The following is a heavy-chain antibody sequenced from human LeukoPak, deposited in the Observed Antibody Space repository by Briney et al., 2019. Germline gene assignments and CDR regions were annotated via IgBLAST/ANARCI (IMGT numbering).Heavy chain of an antibody. CDR3: ARLGTDCSSTSCPKYFRH. V-gene: IGHV5-51*01. D-gene: IGHD2-2*01. J-gene: IGHJ1*01. CDR2: IYPGDSDT. Sequence: GESLKISCKGSGYSFTSYWIGWVRQMPGKGLEWMGIIYPGDSDTRYSPSFQGQVTISADKSISTAYLQWSSLKASDTAMYYCARLGTDCSSTSCPKYFRHWGQGTLVTVSS. CDR1: GYSFTSYW.